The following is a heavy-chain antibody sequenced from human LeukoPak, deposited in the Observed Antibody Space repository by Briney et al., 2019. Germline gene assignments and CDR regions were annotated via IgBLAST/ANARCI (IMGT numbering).Heavy chain of an antibody. CDR2: MFYSGSS. V-gene: IGHV4-39*01. CDR3: ARRYSYSSLPDY. CDR1: GGSIRSNNDY. D-gene: IGHD6-19*01. Sequence: PSETPSLTCTVSGGSIRSNNDYWGWIRQPPGKGLEWIGSMFYSGSSNYNPSLKGRVTISVDTSKNQFSLKLGSVTAADTAVYYCARRYSYSSLPDYWGQGTLVTVSS. J-gene: IGHJ4*02.